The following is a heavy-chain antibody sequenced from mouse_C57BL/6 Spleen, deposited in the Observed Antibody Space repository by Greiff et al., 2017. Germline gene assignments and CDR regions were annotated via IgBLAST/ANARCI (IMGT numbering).Heavy chain of an antibody. D-gene: IGHD2-12*01. CDR3: ARRRGYAMDY. V-gene: IGHV2-6*01. CDR1: GFSLTSYG. J-gene: IGHJ4*01. Sequence: QVHVKQSGPGLVAPSQSLSITCTVSGFSLTSYGVDWVRQSPGKGLEWLGVIWGVGSTNYNSALKSRLSISKDNSKSQVFLKMNSLQTDDTAMYYCARRRGYAMDYWGQGTSVTVSS. CDR2: IWGVGST.